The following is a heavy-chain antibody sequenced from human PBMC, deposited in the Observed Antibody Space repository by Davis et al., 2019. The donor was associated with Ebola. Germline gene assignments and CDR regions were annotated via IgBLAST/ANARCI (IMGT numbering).Heavy chain of an antibody. CDR1: GYTFTSYG. V-gene: IGHV1-18*01. CDR2: ISAYNGNT. Sequence: AASVKVSCKASGYTFTSYGISWVRQAPGQGLEWMGWISAYNGNTNYAQKLQGRVTMTTDTSTSTAYMELRSLRSDDTAVYYCARDKGYSSSSGGVYWGQGTLVIVSS. D-gene: IGHD6-6*01. J-gene: IGHJ4*02. CDR3: ARDKGYSSSSGGVY.